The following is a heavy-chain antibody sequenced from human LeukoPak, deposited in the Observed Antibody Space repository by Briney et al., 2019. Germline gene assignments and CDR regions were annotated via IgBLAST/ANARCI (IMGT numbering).Heavy chain of an antibody. J-gene: IGHJ4*02. CDR1: GFTFSSYG. CDR3: AKETYSPD. CDR2: ISYDGSNK. D-gene: IGHD2-21*01. V-gene: IGHV3-30*18. Sequence: PGGSLRLSCAASGFTFSSYGMHWVRQAPGKGLEWVAVISYDGSNKYYADSVKGRFTISRDNSKNTLYLQMNSLRAEDTAVYYCAKETYSPDWGQGTLVTVSS.